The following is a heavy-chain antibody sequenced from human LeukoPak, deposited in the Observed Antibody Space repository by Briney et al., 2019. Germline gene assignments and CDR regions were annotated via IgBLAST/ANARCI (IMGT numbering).Heavy chain of an antibody. D-gene: IGHD6-13*01. CDR3: ARGRHSSSWFNRWYFDY. CDR2: INHSGST. J-gene: IGHJ4*02. Sequence: TSETLSLTCAVYGGSFSGYYWSWIRQPPGNGLEWIGEINHSGSTNYNPSLKSRVTISVDTSKNQFSLKLSSVTAADTAVYYCARGRHSSSWFNRWYFDYWGQRTLVTVSS. CDR1: GGSFSGYY. V-gene: IGHV4-34*01.